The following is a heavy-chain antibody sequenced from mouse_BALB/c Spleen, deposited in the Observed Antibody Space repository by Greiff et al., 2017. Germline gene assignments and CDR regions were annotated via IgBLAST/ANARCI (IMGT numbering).Heavy chain of an antibody. J-gene: IGHJ1*01. CDR1: GFTFSSFG. Sequence: EVMLVESGGGLVQPGGSRKLSCAASGFTFSSFGMHWVRQAPEKGLEWVAYISSGSSTIYYADTVKGRFTISRDNPKNTLFLQMTSLRSEDTAMYYCARGDGFYGYFDVWGAGTTVTVSS. V-gene: IGHV5-17*02. D-gene: IGHD2-3*01. CDR2: ISSGSSTI. CDR3: ARGDGFYGYFDV.